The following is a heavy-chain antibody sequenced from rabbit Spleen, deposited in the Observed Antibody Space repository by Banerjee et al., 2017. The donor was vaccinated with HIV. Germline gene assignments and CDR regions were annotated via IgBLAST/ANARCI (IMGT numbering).Heavy chain of an antibody. V-gene: IGHV1S45*01. CDR2: INTITGKS. CDR3: ARNYVNAFDP. CDR1: GFDFSSYYM. D-gene: IGHD1-1*01. Sequence: QEQLKESGGGLVQPGGSLKLSCKASGFDFSSYYMSWVRQAPGKGLEWIACINTITGKSVYASWAKGRFIMSRTSSTTVTLQMTSLTAADTATYFCARNYVNAFDPWGPGTLVTVS. J-gene: IGHJ2*01.